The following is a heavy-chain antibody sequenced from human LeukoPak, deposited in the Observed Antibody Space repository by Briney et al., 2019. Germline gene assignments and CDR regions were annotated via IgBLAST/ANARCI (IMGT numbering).Heavy chain of an antibody. V-gene: IGHV3-7*01. J-gene: IGHJ5*02. CDR2: IKEVGSEK. CDR3: VRVSLAAGGSDH. D-gene: IGHD6-13*01. Sequence: GGSLRLSCAASGFTFSSYWMSWVRQAPGKGLEWVANIKEVGSEKYYVDSVKGRFTISRDNAKNSLYLQMNSLGAEDTAVYYCVRVSLAAGGSDHWGQGTLVTVSS. CDR1: GFTFSSYW.